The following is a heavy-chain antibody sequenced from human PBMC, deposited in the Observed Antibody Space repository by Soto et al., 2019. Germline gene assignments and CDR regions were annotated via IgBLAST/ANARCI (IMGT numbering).Heavy chain of an antibody. Sequence: EVQLVETGGGLIQPGGSLRLSCAASGFTVSSNYMSWVRQAPGKGLEWVSSISSSSSYIYYADSVKGRFTISRDNAKNSLYLQMNSLRAEDTAVYYCARFRGGLDYWGQGTLVTVSS. J-gene: IGHJ4*02. D-gene: IGHD3-16*01. V-gene: IGHV3-21*01. CDR1: GFTVSSNY. CDR2: ISSSSSYI. CDR3: ARFRGGLDY.